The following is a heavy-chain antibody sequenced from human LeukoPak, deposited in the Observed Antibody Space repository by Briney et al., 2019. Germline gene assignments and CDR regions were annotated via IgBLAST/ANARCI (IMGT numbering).Heavy chain of an antibody. CDR1: GFMLSSYW. D-gene: IGHD5-24*01. Sequence: GGSLRLSCAASGFMLSSYWMTWVRQAPGKGLEWVANIKKDGSEKYYVDSVMGRFTISRDNAENSLSLQMNSLTAEDTGVYYCAWVDANNPGDLWGQGTLVTVSS. J-gene: IGHJ5*02. CDR2: IKKDGSEK. V-gene: IGHV3-7*04. CDR3: AWVDANNPGDL.